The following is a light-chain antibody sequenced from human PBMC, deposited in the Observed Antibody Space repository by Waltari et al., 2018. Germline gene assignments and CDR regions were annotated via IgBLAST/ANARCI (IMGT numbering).Light chain of an antibody. J-gene: IGLJ3*02. V-gene: IGLV2-14*03. CDR1: SSDVCAYNH. CDR3: TSYTSSSTWV. CDR2: GVA. Sequence: QSALTQPASVSGFPGQSITISCTGASSDVCAYNHFSWYQQHPGKAPKLMVYGVANRPEGVCNRVSGSKSGNTSSLTISGRQAEDEADYYCTSYTSSSTWVFGGGTKLTVL.